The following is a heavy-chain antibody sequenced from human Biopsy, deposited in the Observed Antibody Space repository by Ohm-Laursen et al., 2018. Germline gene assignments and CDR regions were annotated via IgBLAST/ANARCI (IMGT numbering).Heavy chain of an antibody. D-gene: IGHD6-19*01. J-gene: IGHJ4*02. CDR2: IDYRGST. CDR3: ATTTMDTSGWFGNYFDS. V-gene: IGHV4-59*08. Sequence: SETLSLTWAVSSGSISSYYWSWIRQPPGKGLEWIGYIDYRGSTKYNPSLRSRVTTSIDTSRNQFSLKLSSVTAADTAVYYCATTTMDTSGWFGNYFDSWGQGTLVTVSA. CDR1: SGSISSYY.